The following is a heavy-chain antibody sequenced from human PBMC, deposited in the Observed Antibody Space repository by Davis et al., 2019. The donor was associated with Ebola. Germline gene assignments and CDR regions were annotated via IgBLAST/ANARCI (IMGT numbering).Heavy chain of an antibody. V-gene: IGHV1-2*02. CDR3: ARLFTAYYYYYMDV. CDR2: INPNSGGT. J-gene: IGHJ6*03. Sequence: ASVKVSCKASGYTFTSYDINWVRQATGQGLEWMGWINPNSGGTNYAQKFQGRVTMTRDTSISTAYMELSRLRSDDTAVYYCARLFTAYYYYYMDVWGKGTTVTVSS. CDR1: GYTFTSYD.